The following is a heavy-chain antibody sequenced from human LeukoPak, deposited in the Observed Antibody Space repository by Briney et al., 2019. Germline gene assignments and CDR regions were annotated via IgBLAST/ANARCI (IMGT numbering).Heavy chain of an antibody. D-gene: IGHD2-15*01. CDR2: ISSNGGST. CDR1: GFTFSSYA. V-gene: IGHV3-64D*09. J-gene: IGHJ4*02. CDR3: VKGQGIVVVVAVFLDY. Sequence: PRGSLRLSCSASGFTFSSYAMHWVRQAPGKGLEYVSAISSNGGSTYYADSVKGRFTISRDNSKNTLYLQMSSLRAEDTAVYYCVKGQGIVVVVAVFLDYWGQGTLVTVSS.